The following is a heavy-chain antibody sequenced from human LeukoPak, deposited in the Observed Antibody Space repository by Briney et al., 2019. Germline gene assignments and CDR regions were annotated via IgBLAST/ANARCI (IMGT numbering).Heavy chain of an antibody. Sequence: GGSLRLSCAASGFTFSNYWMTWVRQAPGKGLEWVANIKPNGIEKHYADSVEGRFTISRDNAKNSLYLQMNSLRAEDTAVYYCARDLGTYVLLIAYDTFDNWGQGTMVTVSS. CDR1: GFTFSNYW. V-gene: IGHV3-7*01. J-gene: IGHJ3*02. CDR2: IKPNGIEK. CDR3: ARDLGTYVLLIAYDTFDN. D-gene: IGHD2-21*01.